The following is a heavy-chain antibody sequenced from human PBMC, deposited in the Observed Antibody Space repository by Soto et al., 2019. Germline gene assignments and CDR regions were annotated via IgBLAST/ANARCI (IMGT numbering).Heavy chain of an antibody. CDR2: IDPSGSNT. J-gene: IGHJ4*02. CDR3: AKGTNYYGIFDY. CDR1: GFTFNNYA. V-gene: IGHV3-23*01. D-gene: IGHD3-22*01. Sequence: EVQLLESGGGLVQPGGSLRLSCAASGFTFNNYAMNWVRQAPGKGLEWVSAIDPSGSNTYYGDSVKGRFTISRDSSKNTLYLQTDSLRAEDTAVYYCAKGTNYYGIFDYWGQGTLVTVSS.